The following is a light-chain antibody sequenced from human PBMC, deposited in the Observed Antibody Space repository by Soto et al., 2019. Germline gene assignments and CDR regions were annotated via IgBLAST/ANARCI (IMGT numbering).Light chain of an antibody. CDR3: QAYDSSLSGSV. V-gene: IGLV1-40*01. CDR1: SSNIGAGYD. CDR2: GNS. Sequence: QSVLTQPPSVSGALGQRVTISCTGSSSNIGAGYDVHWYQQLPGTAPKLLIYGNSNRPSGVPDRFSGSKSRTSASLAITGLQAEDEADYYCQAYDSSLSGSVFGGGTKLTVL. J-gene: IGLJ2*01.